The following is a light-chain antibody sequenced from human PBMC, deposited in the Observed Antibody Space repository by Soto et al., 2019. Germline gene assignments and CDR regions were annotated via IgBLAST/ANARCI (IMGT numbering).Light chain of an antibody. CDR2: EVS. Sequence: QSALTQPPSASGTPGQSVTISCTGTSSDVGGYNDVSWYQQHPGNAPKLMIYEVSKRPSGVPHRFAGTKSGTTSSVTVAGLQAEEDADYCGRSDASLQVFGGGTKVTVL. CDR3: RSDASLQV. J-gene: IGLJ2*01. CDR1: SSDVGGYND. V-gene: IGLV2-8*01.